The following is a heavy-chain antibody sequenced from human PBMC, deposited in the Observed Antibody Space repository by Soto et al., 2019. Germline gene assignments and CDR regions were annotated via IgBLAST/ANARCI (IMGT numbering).Heavy chain of an antibody. V-gene: IGHV3-33*01. Sequence: SCAASGFTFSSYGMHWVRQAPGKGLEWVALIWYDGNNEYYANSVKGRFTISRESSKSTLFLQMNSLRAEDTAVYYCARDQSGSYPNTFDSWGQGTLVTVSS. CDR2: IWYDGNNE. J-gene: IGHJ4*02. D-gene: IGHD1-26*01. CDR1: GFTFSSYG. CDR3: ARDQSGSYPNTFDS.